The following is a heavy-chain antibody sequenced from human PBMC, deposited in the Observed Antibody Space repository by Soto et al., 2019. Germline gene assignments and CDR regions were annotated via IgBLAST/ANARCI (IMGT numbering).Heavy chain of an antibody. V-gene: IGHV3-66*01. Sequence: EVQLVESGGGLVQPGGSLRLSCAASGFTVSSNYMSWVRQAPGKGLEWVSVIYRGGTTYYADSVKGRFTISRDNSKNTVYRQMNSLSPDDTAGDYCARDRMDYSSSWSLWGQGTLVTVSS. CDR3: ARDRMDYSSSWSL. J-gene: IGHJ4*02. D-gene: IGHD6-13*01. CDR1: GFTVSSNY. CDR2: IYRGGTT.